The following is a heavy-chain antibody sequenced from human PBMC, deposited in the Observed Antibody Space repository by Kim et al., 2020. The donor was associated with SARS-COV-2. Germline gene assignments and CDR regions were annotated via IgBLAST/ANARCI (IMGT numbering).Heavy chain of an antibody. D-gene: IGHD5-12*01. Sequence: SVKVSCKASGGTFSSYAISWVRQAPGQGLEWMGRIIPILGIANYAQKFQGRVTITADKSTSTAYMELSSLRSEDTAVYYCARGSSGYDQLALVYFDYWGQGTLVTVSS. J-gene: IGHJ4*02. CDR3: ARGSSGYDQLALVYFDY. CDR1: GGTFSSYA. CDR2: IIPILGIA. V-gene: IGHV1-69*04.